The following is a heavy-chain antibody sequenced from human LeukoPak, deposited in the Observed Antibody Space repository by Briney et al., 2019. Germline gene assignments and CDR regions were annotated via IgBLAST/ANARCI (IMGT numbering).Heavy chain of an antibody. CDR1: GGSFSGYY. V-gene: IGHV4-34*01. J-gene: IGHJ5*02. CDR2: INHSGST. CDR3: ARGQGVVPAAGVQVNWFDP. Sequence: PSETLSLTCAVYGGSFSGYYWSWIRQPPGKGLEWIGEINHSGSTNYNPSLKSRVTISVDTSKNQFSLKLSSVTAADTAVYYCARGQGVVPAAGVQVNWFDPWGQGTLVTVSS. D-gene: IGHD2-2*01.